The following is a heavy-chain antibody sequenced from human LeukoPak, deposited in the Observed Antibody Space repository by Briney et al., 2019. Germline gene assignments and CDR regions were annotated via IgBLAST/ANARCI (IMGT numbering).Heavy chain of an antibody. V-gene: IGHV3-7*01. CDR2: INQDGSAR. CDR1: GFTFSSYW. J-gene: IGHJ3*02. Sequence: GGSLRLSCAASGFTFSSYWMIWVRQAPGKGLEWVANINQDGSARYSVDSVKGRFTISRDNAKNSLYLQMNSLRAEDTAVYYCARERYFDWPDAFDIWGQGTMVTVSS. D-gene: IGHD3-9*01. CDR3: ARERYFDWPDAFDI.